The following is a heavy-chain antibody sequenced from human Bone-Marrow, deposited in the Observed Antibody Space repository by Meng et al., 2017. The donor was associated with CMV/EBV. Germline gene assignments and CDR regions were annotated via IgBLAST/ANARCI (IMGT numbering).Heavy chain of an antibody. Sequence: GESLKISCAGSGFPFSNYWMTWVRQAPGKGLEWVANIKKDGSEKYYVEDVKGRFTISRDNAKNSLYLQMNSLRAEDTAVYYCAKDRRIGLQRRYIAAAGIDYWGQGTLVTVSS. CDR3: AKDRRIGLQRRYIAAAGIDY. V-gene: IGHV3-7*03. D-gene: IGHD6-13*01. CDR2: IKKDGSEK. J-gene: IGHJ4*02. CDR1: GFPFSNYW.